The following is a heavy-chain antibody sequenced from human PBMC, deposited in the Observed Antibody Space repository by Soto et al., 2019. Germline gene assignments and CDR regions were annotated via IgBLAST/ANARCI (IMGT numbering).Heavy chain of an antibody. CDR3: AQSLSGGNDY. J-gene: IGHJ4*02. CDR1: GFTFSSYA. D-gene: IGHD5-12*01. Sequence: EVQLLESGGGLVQPGGSLRLSCAASGFTFSSYAMSWVRQAPGKGLEWVSAISGSGGRTYYADSVKGRFTISRDNSKNTLYLQMNSLRAEDAAVYYCAQSLSGGNDYWGQGTLVTVSS. V-gene: IGHV3-23*01. CDR2: ISGSGGRT.